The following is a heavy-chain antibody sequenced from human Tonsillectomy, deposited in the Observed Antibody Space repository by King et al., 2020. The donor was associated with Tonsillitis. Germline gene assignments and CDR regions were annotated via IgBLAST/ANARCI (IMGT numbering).Heavy chain of an antibody. J-gene: IGHJ4*02. D-gene: IGHD3-9*01. CDR1: GGTFSSYA. Sequence: QLVQSGAEVKKPGSSVKVSCKASGGTFSSYAISWVRQAPGQGLEWMGGIIPIFGTANYAQKFQGRVTITADESTSTAYMELSSLRSEDTAVCYCARGLVAYYDILTGYYYFDYWGQGTLVTVSS. V-gene: IGHV1-69*12. CDR3: ARGLVAYYDILTGYYYFDY. CDR2: IIPIFGTA.